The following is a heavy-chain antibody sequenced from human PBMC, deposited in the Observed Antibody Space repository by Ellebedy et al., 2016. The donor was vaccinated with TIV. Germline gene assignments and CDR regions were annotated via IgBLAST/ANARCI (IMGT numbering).Heavy chain of an antibody. Sequence: ASVKVSCKTSGYIFTAYYIHWVRQAPGEGLEWMGWINPDSGGTNFLQKFQGRVTMTRDTSVNTAYMEVSRLQSDDTAVYYCARVLRATSGMDVWGQGTTVTVSS. D-gene: IGHD4/OR15-4a*01. CDR3: ARVLRATSGMDV. V-gene: IGHV1-2*02. J-gene: IGHJ6*02. CDR2: INPDSGGT. CDR1: GYIFTAYY.